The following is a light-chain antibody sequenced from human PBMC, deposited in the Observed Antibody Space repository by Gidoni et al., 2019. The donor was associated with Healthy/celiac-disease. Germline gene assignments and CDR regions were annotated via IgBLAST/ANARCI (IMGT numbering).Light chain of an antibody. CDR1: QSVLYSSNSENY. CDR2: WAS. Sequence: DIVMTQSPDSLAVSLVERATINCKSSQSVLYSSNSENYLAWYQQKPGQPPKLLIYWASSRESGVSDRFSGSGSGTDFTLTISSLQAEDVAVYYCQQYYSSPYTFGQGTKLEIK. CDR3: QQYYSSPYT. J-gene: IGKJ2*01. V-gene: IGKV4-1*01.